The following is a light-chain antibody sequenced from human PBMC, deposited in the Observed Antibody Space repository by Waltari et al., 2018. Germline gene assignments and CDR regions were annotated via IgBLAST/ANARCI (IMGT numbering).Light chain of an antibody. CDR3: QQYGGSPKYT. CDR2: AVS. J-gene: IGKJ2*01. Sequence: EIVLTQSPGTLSLSPGERATLYCRASQSVSNNYLAWYQAKPGQAPRLLIYAVSHRATGIPDRFSGGGSGTDFTLTISRLEPEDFAVYYCQQYGGSPKYTFGQGTKLEIK. V-gene: IGKV3-20*01. CDR1: QSVSNNY.